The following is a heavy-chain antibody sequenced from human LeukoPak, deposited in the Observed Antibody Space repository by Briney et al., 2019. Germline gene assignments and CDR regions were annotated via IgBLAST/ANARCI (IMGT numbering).Heavy chain of an antibody. V-gene: IGHV4-34*01. CDR2: INHSGST. CDR3: ARKYSSSWSEDY. D-gene: IGHD6-13*01. CDR1: GGSFSGYY. J-gene: IGHJ4*02. Sequence: SETLSLTCAVYGGSFSGYYWSWIRQPPGKGLEWIGEINHSGSTNYNPSLKSRVTISVDTSKNRFSLKLSSVTAADTAVYYCARKYSSSWSEDYWGQGTLVTVSS.